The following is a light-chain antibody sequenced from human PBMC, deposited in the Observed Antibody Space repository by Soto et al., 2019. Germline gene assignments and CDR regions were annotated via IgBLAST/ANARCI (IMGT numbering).Light chain of an antibody. V-gene: IGKV3-15*01. J-gene: IGKJ1*01. Sequence: EIVMTQSPATLSVSPGERATLSCRASQSVSSNLAWYQQKPGQAPRLLIYGASTRATGIPARFSASGSGTEFTLTISSLQSEDFAVYYCQQYGSSPTFGQGTKVDIK. CDR3: QQYGSSPT. CDR1: QSVSSN. CDR2: GAS.